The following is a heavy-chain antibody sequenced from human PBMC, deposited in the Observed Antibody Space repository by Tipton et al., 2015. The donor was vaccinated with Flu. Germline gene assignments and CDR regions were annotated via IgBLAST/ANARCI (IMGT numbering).Heavy chain of an antibody. Sequence: TLSLTCTVSGASIISNTYYWAWIRQPPGKELEWIVTVSYTGQTYYNPSLKSRVTISVDTSKNQFSLNLSSVTAADTAVYSCARGAFGYDWFDPWGQGTLVTVSS. CDR1: GASIISNTYY. J-gene: IGHJ5*02. CDR3: ARGAFGYDWFDP. CDR2: VSYTGQT. V-gene: IGHV4-39*07. D-gene: IGHD2-15*01.